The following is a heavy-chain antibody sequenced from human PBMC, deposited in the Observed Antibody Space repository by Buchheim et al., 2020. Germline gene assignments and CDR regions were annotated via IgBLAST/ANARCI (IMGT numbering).Heavy chain of an antibody. V-gene: IGHV3-21*01. J-gene: IGHJ6*03. CDR3: ARGGVYHYYYMDV. Sequence: VQLVESGGGVVQPGRSLRLSCAASGFTFSFYSMDWVRQAPGKGLEWVSSITESSTYMYYSDSVKGRFSISRDNAKNSLFLEMNSLRAEDTAIYYCARGGVYHYYYMDVWGKGTT. D-gene: IGHD3-10*01. CDR2: ITESSTYM. CDR1: GFTFSFYS.